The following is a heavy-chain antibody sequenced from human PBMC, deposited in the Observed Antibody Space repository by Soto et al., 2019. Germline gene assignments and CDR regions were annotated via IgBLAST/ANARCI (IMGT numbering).Heavy chain of an antibody. CDR3: ARDRSDDKFWGRYPLGHGGFDI. CDR2: INTSGGST. V-gene: IGHV1-46*01. CDR1: GYTITSYY. D-gene: IGHD3-16*01. J-gene: IGHJ3*02. Sequence: ASVKVSCKASGYTITSYYLHWVRQAPGQGLEWMGIINTSGGSTGYAQKFQGRVTLTRAVYTSTVYMELSSLISDDTAVYYCARDRSDDKFWGRYPLGHGGFDIWGQGTLVTVSS.